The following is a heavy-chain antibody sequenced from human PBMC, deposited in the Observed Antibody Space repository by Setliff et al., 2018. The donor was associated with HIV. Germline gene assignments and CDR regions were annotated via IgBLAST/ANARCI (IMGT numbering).Heavy chain of an antibody. V-gene: IGHV4-31*03. Sequence: LTCTVSGGSISSGGYYWSWIRQHPGKGLEWIGYIYYSGSTYYNPSLKSRVTISVDTSKNQFSLKLSSVTAADTAVYYCARNKYNWNYYYYYGMDVWGQGTTVTVSS. CDR1: GGSISSGGYY. CDR2: IYYSGST. J-gene: IGHJ6*02. CDR3: ARNKYNWNYYYYYGMDV. D-gene: IGHD1-7*01.